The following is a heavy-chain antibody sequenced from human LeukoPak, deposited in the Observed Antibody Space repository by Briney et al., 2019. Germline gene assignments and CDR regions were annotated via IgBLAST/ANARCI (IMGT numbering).Heavy chain of an antibody. Sequence: PGRSLRLSCAASGFTFSGYAMHWVRQAPGKGLEWVIVISDDGRSVFYADSVKGRFTISRDNSKNTLSLQMNSLRPEDTAVYYCARAQLAPHCCYYMDAWGKGTTVTVSS. V-gene: IGHV3-30*01. CDR3: ARAQLAPHCCYYMDA. CDR1: GFTFSGYA. CDR2: ISDDGRSV. J-gene: IGHJ6*03. D-gene: IGHD2-21*02.